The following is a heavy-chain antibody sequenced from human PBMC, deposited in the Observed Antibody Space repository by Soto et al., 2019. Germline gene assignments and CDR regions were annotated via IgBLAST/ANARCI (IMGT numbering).Heavy chain of an antibody. CDR1: GFSFSSHS. CDR2: ISSTSFSI. D-gene: IGHD2-21*02. J-gene: IGHJ6*04. Sequence: EVQLVASGGGLIQPGGSLRLSCAASGFSFSSHSMNWVRQAPGKGLEWVSYISSTSFSIYYADSVKGRFTITRDNAKNSLYLQMNSLRAEDTAVYYCAREQRYGDPYNYCWVDVWGKGTTVTVSS. V-gene: IGHV3-48*01. CDR3: AREQRYGDPYNYCWVDV.